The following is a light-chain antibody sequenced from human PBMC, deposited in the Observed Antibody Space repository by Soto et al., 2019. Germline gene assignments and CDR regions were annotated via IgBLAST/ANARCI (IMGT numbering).Light chain of an antibody. CDR2: DAY. V-gene: IGKV3-11*01. CDR3: QQRHMWPIT. CDR1: PSFRGL. Sequence: EAVGKQSPVTLPVSPGERATLASRASPSFRGLLAWSPETPGQAPRLLIYDAYNRATGIPPRFSGSGSGTASTLTISSLEPEDSPVYYCQQRHMWPITFGQGRLLEVK. J-gene: IGKJ5*01.